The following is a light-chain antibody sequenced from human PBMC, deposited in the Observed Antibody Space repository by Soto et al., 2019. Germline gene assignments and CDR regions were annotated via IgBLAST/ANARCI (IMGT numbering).Light chain of an antibody. CDR2: LND. CDR1: FSNIGDNA. J-gene: IGLJ3*02. V-gene: IGLV1-44*01. CDR3: AAWDDSLNGWV. Sequence: QSVLTQPPSLSATPGQRVNISCSGSFSNIGDNAVNWYQQLPGAAPKLLIYLNDQRPSGVPDRFSGSKSGTSASLAISGLQSEDEGDYYCAAWDDSLNGWVFGGGTKLTVL.